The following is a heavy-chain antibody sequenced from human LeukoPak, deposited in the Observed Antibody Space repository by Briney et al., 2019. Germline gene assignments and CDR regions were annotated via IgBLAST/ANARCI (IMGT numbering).Heavy chain of an antibody. D-gene: IGHD4/OR15-4a*01. CDR1: GGSISSHY. CDR2: IYYSGST. Sequence: SSETLSLTCTVSGGSISSHYWSWIRQPPGKGLEWIGYIYYSGSTNYNPSLKSRVTISVDTSKNQFSLKVNSVTAADTAVYYCARAPGNDYYPYYYMDVWGKGTTVTVSS. J-gene: IGHJ6*03. CDR3: ARAPGNDYYPYYYMDV. V-gene: IGHV4-59*11.